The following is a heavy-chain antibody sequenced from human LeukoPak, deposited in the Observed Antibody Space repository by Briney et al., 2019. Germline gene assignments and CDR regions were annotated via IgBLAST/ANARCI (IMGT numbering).Heavy chain of an antibody. CDR2: ISGSGGST. CDR1: GFTFTSYA. CDR3: AKDSRITMIVLDAFDI. D-gene: IGHD3-22*01. V-gene: IGHV3-23*01. Sequence: PGGSLRLSCAASGFTFTSYAMSWVRQARGKWLEWVSAISGSGGSTYYADSVKGRFTISRDNSKNTLYLQMNSLRVEDTAVYYCAKDSRITMIVLDAFDIWGQGTMVTVSS. J-gene: IGHJ3*02.